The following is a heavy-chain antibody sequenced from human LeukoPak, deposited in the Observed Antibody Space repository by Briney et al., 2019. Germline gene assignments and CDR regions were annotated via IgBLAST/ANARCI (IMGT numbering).Heavy chain of an antibody. CDR3: TSQGYCSGGSCYSGRY. D-gene: IGHD2-15*01. CDR2: IRSKANSYAT. Sequence: GGSLRLSCAASGFPFSGSAMPWVRQASGKGLEWVGRIRSKANSYATAYAASVKGRFTISRDDSKKTAYLQMNSLKTEDTAVYYCTSQGYCSGGSCYSGRYWGQGTLVTVSS. CDR1: GFPFSGSA. J-gene: IGHJ4*02. V-gene: IGHV3-73*01.